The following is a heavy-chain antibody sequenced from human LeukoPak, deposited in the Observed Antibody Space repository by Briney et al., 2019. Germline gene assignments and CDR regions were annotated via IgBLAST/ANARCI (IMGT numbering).Heavy chain of an antibody. CDR3: ASEYSSSSLPCY. Sequence: GGSLRLSCAASGFTFSSYSMNWVRQAPGKGLEWVSYISSSSSTIYYADSVKGRFTISRDNGKNSLYLQMNSLRAEDTAVYYCASEYSSSSLPCYWGQGTLVTVSS. D-gene: IGHD6-6*01. CDR2: ISSSSSTI. CDR1: GFTFSSYS. J-gene: IGHJ4*02. V-gene: IGHV3-48*01.